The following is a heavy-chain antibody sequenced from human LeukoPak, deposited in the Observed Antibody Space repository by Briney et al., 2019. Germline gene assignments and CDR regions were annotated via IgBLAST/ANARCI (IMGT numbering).Heavy chain of an antibody. CDR1: GYTFTSYD. J-gene: IGHJ5*02. V-gene: IGHV1-8*01. Sequence: ASVKVSCKASGYTFTSYDINWVRQATGQGLEWMGWMNPNSGNTGYAQKFQGRVTMTRNTSMSTAYMELSSLRSEDTAAYYCARKDMFGEVFDPWGQGTRVSVPS. CDR2: MNPNSGNT. CDR3: ARKDMFGEVFDP. D-gene: IGHD3-10*02.